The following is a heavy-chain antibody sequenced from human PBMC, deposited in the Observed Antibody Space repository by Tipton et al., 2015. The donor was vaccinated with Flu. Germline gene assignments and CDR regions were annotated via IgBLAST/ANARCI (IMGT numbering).Heavy chain of an antibody. J-gene: IGHJ5*02. CDR1: GGSISSYY. D-gene: IGHD5-24*01. CDR3: ARDLRGPDGNWFDP. CDR2: IYTSGST. Sequence: LRLSCTVSGGSISSYYWSWIRQPAGKGLEWIGRIYTSGSTNYNPSLKSRVTMSVDTSKNQFSLKLSSVTAADTAVYYCARDLRGPDGNWFDPWGQGTLATVSS. V-gene: IGHV4-4*07.